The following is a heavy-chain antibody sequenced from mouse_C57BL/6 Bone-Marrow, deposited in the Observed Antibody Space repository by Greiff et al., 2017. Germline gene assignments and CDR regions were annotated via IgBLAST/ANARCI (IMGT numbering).Heavy chain of an antibody. CDR1: GFTFSDYG. V-gene: IGHV5-15*01. CDR3: ARRAYGSIWYFDV. CDR2: ISNLAYSI. Sequence: EVQGVESGGGLVQPGGSLKLSCAASGFTFSDYGMAWVRQAPRKGPEWVAFISNLAYSIYYADTVTGRFPISRENAKNTLYLEMSSLRSEDTAMYYCARRAYGSIWYFDVWGTGTTVTVSS. D-gene: IGHD1-1*01. J-gene: IGHJ1*03.